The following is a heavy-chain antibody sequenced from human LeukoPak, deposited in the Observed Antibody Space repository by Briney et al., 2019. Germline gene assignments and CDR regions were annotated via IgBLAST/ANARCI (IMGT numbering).Heavy chain of an antibody. CDR3: ARAAWVVYIHY. CDR1: GGPLSSSNW. V-gene: IGHV4-4*02. CDR2: IYYSGRT. J-gene: IGHJ4*02. Sequence: PSGTLSLTRAVCGGPLSSSNWWSWVRPPPGKGLEWIGEIYYSGRTNYNPSLKSRVTISVDKSKNQFSLKLSSVTAADRPVYYCARAAWVVYIHYWGEGTLVTVSS. D-gene: IGHD2-8*02.